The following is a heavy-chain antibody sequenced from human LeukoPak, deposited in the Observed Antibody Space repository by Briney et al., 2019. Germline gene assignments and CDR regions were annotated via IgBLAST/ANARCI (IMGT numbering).Heavy chain of an antibody. V-gene: IGHV3-9*01. CDR1: GFTFDDYA. CDR2: ISWNSGSI. CDR3: AKGYDFWSGYWDY. D-gene: IGHD3-3*01. Sequence: GRSLRLSCAASGFTFDDYAMHWVRHAPGKGLEWVSGISWNSGSIGYADSVKGRFTISRDNAKNSLYLQMNSLRAEDTALYYCAKGYDFWSGYWDYWGQGTLVTVSS. J-gene: IGHJ4*02.